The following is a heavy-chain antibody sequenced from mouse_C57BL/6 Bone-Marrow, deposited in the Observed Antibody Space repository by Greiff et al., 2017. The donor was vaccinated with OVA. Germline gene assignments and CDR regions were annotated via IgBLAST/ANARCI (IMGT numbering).Heavy chain of an antibody. V-gene: IGHV1-62-2*01. J-gene: IGHJ1*03. CDR1: VYTFTASP. Sequence: VQLQPSGSELVKPGASVQLSCKASVYTFTASPIHWVQQRSGPGLAWIGWFYPGSGSIKYNEKFKDKATLTADKSSSTVYMELSRLTSEDSAVYFCARHPPGPNWYFDVWGTGTTVTVSS. CDR2: FYPGSGSI. CDR3: ARHPPGPNWYFDV.